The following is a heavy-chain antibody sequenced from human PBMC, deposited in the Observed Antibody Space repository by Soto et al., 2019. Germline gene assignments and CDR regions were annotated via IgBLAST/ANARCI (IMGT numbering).Heavy chain of an antibody. V-gene: IGHV3-33*01. CDR3: ARTPVAAALVNYGMDV. Sequence: PGGSLRLSCAASGFTFSSYGMRWVRQAPGKGLEWVAVIWYDGSNKYYADSVKGRFTISRDNSKNTLYLQMNSLRAEDTAVYYCARTPVAAALVNYGMDVWGQGTTVTVSS. CDR1: GFTFSSYG. J-gene: IGHJ6*02. D-gene: IGHD6-13*01. CDR2: IWYDGSNK.